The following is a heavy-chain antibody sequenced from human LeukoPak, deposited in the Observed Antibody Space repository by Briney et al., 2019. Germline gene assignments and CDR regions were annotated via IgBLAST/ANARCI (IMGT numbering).Heavy chain of an antibody. CDR1: GFTVSSNS. CDR3: AKDAISSLAVRRFDY. V-gene: IGHV3-53*01. D-gene: IGHD6-6*01. Sequence: GGSLRLSCTVSGFTVSSNSMSWVRQAPGKGLEWVSFIYSDNTHYSDSVKGRFTISRDNSKNTLYLQMNSLRAEDTAIYYCAKDAISSLAVRRFDYWGQGTLVAVSS. CDR2: IYSDNT. J-gene: IGHJ4*02.